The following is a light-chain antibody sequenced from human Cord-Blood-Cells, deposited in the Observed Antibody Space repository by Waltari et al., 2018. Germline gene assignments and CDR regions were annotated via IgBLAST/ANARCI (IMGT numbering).Light chain of an antibody. J-gene: IGLJ1*01. CDR3: SSYTSSSTYV. CDR2: DVS. CDR1: SSDVGGYNY. Sequence: QSALTQPASVSGSPGQSITISCTGNSSDVGGYNYVSWYQQHPGIAPKLMIYDVSNRPSGVSNRFSGSKSCNTASLTISGLQAEDEADYYCSSYTSSSTYVFGTGTKVTVL. V-gene: IGLV2-14*01.